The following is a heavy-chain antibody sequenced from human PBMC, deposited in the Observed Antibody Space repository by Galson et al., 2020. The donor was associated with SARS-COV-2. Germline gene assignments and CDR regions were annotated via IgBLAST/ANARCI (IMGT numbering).Heavy chain of an antibody. Sequence: ASETLYLTCAVSAGSISSGGYSWSWIRQPPGKGLEWIGYIYHSGSTYYNPSLKSRLTISVDRSKDQFSLELSSVTVADTGVYYCARAGMGLDPWGQGTLVTVSS. CDR3: ARAGMGLDP. CDR1: AGSISSGGYS. V-gene: IGHV4-30-2*01. J-gene: IGHJ5*02. CDR2: IYHSGST. D-gene: IGHD6-13*01.